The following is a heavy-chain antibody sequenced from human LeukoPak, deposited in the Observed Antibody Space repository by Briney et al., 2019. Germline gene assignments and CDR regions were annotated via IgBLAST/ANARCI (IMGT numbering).Heavy chain of an antibody. CDR1: VYTFTGYY. CDR2: INPNSGGT. V-gene: IGHV1-2*02. Sequence: ASVKVSCKASVYTFTGYYMHWVRQAPGQGLEWMGWINPNSGGTNYAQKFQGRVTMTRDTSKNQFSLKLSSVTAADTAVYYCARGLIIYGDPRGFDYWGQGTLVTVSS. CDR3: ARGLIIYGDPRGFDY. J-gene: IGHJ4*02. D-gene: IGHD4-17*01.